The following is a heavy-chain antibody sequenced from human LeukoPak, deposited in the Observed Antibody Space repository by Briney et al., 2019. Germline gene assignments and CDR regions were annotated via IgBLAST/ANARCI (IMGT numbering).Heavy chain of an antibody. CDR3: ATYKIRKWEILPYYFDY. D-gene: IGHD1-26*01. CDR2: FDPEDGET. J-gene: IGHJ4*02. V-gene: IGHV1-24*01. CDR1: GYTLTELS. Sequence: ASVKVSCKVSGYTLTELSMHCVRQAPGKGLEWLGGFDPEDGETIYAQKFQGRVTMTEDTSTDTDYIELSSLRSEDTAVYYCATYKIRKWEILPYYFDYWGKGTMVTVSS.